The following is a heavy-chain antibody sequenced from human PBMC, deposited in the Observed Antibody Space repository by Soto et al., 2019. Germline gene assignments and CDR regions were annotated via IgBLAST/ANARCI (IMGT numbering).Heavy chain of an antibody. J-gene: IGHJ4*02. Sequence: SETLSLTCTVSGGSISSSSYYWGWIRQPPGKGLEWIGSIYYSGYTYYNPSLKGRATLSVDTSKNHFSLKLSSVTAADTAVYYCAKNFDYWGQGTLVTVSS. CDR1: GGSISSSSYY. CDR2: IYYSGYT. CDR3: AKNFDY. V-gene: IGHV4-39*02.